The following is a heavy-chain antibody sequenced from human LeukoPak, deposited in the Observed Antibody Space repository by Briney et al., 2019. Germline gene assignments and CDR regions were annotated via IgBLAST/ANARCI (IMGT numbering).Heavy chain of an antibody. CDR3: ASTLFGVEFLG. V-gene: IGHV3-21*01. J-gene: IGHJ4*02. CDR1: GFTFSIYS. Sequence: GGSLRLSCAASGFTFSIYSRNGVRQAPGRGLERVSSISSSSSYIYYADSVKGRFTISRDHAKNSLYLQMNSLRAEDTAVYYCASTLFGVEFLGWGQGTLVTVSS. CDR2: ISSSSSYI. D-gene: IGHD3-3*01.